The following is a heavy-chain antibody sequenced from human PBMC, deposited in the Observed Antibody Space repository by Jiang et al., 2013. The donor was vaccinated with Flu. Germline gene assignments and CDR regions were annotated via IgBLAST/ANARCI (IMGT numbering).Heavy chain of an antibody. CDR1: GGSISSYY. CDR2: LYHGST. D-gene: IGHD3-22*01. Sequence: GLVKPSETLSLTCTVSGGSISSYYWSWIRQPPEGTGVDWAYLYHGSTNYNPSLKSRVTMSVDTSKNQFSLKLSSVTAADTAVYYCARTPLSEWLLPLFAFDIWGQGTMVTVSS. J-gene: IGHJ3*02. V-gene: IGHV4-4*07. CDR3: ARTPLSEWLLPLFAFDI.